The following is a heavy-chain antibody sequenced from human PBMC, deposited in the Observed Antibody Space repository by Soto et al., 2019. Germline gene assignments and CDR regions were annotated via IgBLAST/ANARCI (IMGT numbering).Heavy chain of an antibody. CDR1: GGTFSSYA. D-gene: IGHD3-22*01. V-gene: IGHV1-69*01. CDR3: ATRVDYYDSSGYSDAFDI. J-gene: IGHJ3*02. CDR2: IIPIFGTA. Sequence: VQLVQSGAEVKKPGSSVKVSCKASGGTFSSYAISWVRQAPGQGREWMGGIIPIFGTANNAQKFQGRVTITADESTSTAYMELSSLRSEDTAVYYCATRVDYYDSSGYSDAFDIWGQGTMVTVSS.